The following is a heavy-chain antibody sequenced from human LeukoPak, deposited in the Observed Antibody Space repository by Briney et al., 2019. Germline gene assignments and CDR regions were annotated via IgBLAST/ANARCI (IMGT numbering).Heavy chain of an antibody. CDR1: GFTFITYW. V-gene: IGHV3-74*01. CDR3: ARDPTYGSGTYWFDP. D-gene: IGHD3-10*01. J-gene: IGHJ5*02. Sequence: PGGSLRLSCAASGFTFITYWMHWVRQAPGEGLVWVSRINSDGTSTNYADSVKGRFTISRDNTKNTLYLQMNSLRGEDTAVYYCARDPTYGSGTYWFDPWGQGTLVTVSS. CDR2: INSDGTST.